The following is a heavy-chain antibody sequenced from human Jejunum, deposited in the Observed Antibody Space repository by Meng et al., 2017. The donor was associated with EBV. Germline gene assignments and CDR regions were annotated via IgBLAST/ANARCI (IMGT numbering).Heavy chain of an antibody. CDR3: ARDGGPSGSYAYWFDP. V-gene: IGHV4-4*02. CDR2: IFHIGTT. D-gene: IGHD1-26*01. J-gene: IGHJ5*02. Sequence: VQLHDSGPGLVKPLGTLSLTCAVSGGSISSSNWWSWVRQPPGKGPEWIGEIFHIGTTNYNPTLKSRVTMSVDKSKNHFSLKLTSVTAADTAVYYCARDGGPSGSYAYWFDPWGQGTLVTVSS. CDR1: GGSISSSNW.